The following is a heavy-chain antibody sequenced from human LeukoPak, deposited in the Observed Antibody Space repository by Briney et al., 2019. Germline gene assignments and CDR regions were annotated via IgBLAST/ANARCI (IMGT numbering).Heavy chain of an antibody. CDR1: GYTFTGYY. V-gene: IGHV1-2*06. CDR3: VGGDSSSWYAGYQPRRYNWFDP. Sequence: ASVKVSCKASGYTFTGYYMHWVRQAPGQGLEWMGRINPNSGGTNYAQKFQGRVTMTRDTSISTAYMELSRLRSDDTAVYYCVGGDSSSWYAGYQPRRYNWFDPWGQGTLVTVFS. J-gene: IGHJ5*02. D-gene: IGHD6-13*01. CDR2: INPNSGGT.